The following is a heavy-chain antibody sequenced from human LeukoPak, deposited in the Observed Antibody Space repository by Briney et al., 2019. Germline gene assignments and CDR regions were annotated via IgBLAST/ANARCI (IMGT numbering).Heavy chain of an antibody. D-gene: IGHD3-10*01. Sequence: GGSLRLSCAASGFTISSYGMSWVRQAPGKGLEWVSAITGNGANTFYADSVKGRFTISRDNSKNTMYLQMNSLRAEDTALYYCARDRSGSYPNWFDPWGQGTLVTVSS. CDR3: ARDRSGSYPNWFDP. J-gene: IGHJ5*02. CDR1: GFTISSYG. CDR2: ITGNGANT. V-gene: IGHV3-23*01.